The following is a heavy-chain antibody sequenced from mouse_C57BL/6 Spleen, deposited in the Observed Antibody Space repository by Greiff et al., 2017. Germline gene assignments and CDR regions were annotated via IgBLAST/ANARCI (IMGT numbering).Heavy chain of an antibody. D-gene: IGHD6-2*01. V-gene: IGHV5-17*01. J-gene: IGHJ4*01. Sequence: EVKLVESGGGLVKPGGSLKLSCAASGFTFSDYGMHWVRQAPEKGLEWVAYISSGSSTIYYADTVKGRFTISRDNAKNTLFLQMISLRSEDTAMYYCARGVSNGYAMDYWGQGTSVTVSS. CDR2: ISSGSSTI. CDR1: GFTFSDYG. CDR3: ARGVSNGYAMDY.